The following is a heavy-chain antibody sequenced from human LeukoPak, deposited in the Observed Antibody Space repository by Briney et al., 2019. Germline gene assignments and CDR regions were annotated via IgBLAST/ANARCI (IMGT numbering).Heavy chain of an antibody. CDR2: LYYSGGT. CDR1: GGSISSGDYY. CDR3: ARDSRGTNRLRYYFDY. V-gene: IGHV4-30-4*08. J-gene: IGHJ4*02. Sequence: PSETLSLTCTVSGGSISSGDYYWSWIRQPPGKGLEWIGYLYYSGGTYYNPSLKSRVTISVDTSKNQFSLTLSSVTAADTAVYYCARDSRGTNRLRYYFDYWGQGTLVTVSS. D-gene: IGHD1-14*01.